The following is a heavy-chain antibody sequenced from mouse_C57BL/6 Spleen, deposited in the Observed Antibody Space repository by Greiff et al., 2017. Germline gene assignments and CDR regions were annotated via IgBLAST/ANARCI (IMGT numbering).Heavy chain of an antibody. Sequence: QVQLKQPGAELVKPGASVKMSCKASGYTFTSYWITWVKQRPGQGLEWIGDIYPGSGSTNYNEKFKSKATLTVDTSSSTAYMQLSSLTSEDSAVYYCARGDYGISYFDYWGQGTTLTVSS. V-gene: IGHV1-55*01. CDR2: IYPGSGST. CDR1: GYTFTSYW. D-gene: IGHD2-1*01. CDR3: ARGDYGISYFDY. J-gene: IGHJ2*01.